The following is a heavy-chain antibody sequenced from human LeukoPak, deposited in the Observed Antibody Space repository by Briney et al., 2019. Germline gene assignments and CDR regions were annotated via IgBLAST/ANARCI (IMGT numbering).Heavy chain of an antibody. Sequence: SETLSLTCTVSGGSVSSGTYYWSWIRQPPGEGLEWIGYIYYSGSTNYNPSLKSRVTISVDTSKNQFSLKLSSVTAADTAVYYCAALGDNAPIGLDYWGQGTLVTVSS. CDR2: IYYSGST. CDR3: AALGDNAPIGLDY. J-gene: IGHJ4*02. V-gene: IGHV4-61*01. D-gene: IGHD4-17*01. CDR1: GGSVSSGTYY.